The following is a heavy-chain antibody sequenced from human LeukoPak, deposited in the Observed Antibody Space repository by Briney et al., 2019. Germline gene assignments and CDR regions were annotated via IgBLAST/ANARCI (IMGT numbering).Heavy chain of an antibody. D-gene: IGHD1-26*01. Sequence: GASVKVSCKASGGTFSSYAISWVRQAPGQGLEWMGGIIPIFGTANYAQKFQGRVTITADESTSTAYMELSSLRPEDTAVYYCARDSTDKGWELLTSFDYWGQGTLVTVSS. CDR2: IIPIFGTA. J-gene: IGHJ4*02. CDR3: ARDSTDKGWELLTSFDY. V-gene: IGHV1-69*01. CDR1: GGTFSSYA.